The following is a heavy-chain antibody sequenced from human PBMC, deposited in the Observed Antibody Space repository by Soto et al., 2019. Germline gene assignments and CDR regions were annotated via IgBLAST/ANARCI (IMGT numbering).Heavy chain of an antibody. V-gene: IGHV1-18*01. Sequence: QVQLVQSGAEVKKPGASVKVSCKASGYTFTSYGISWVRQAPGQGLEWMGWISAHNDNTNYAQKLQGRATMTTATSTSTAYMELRSLRSDDTAVYYCARATKALFPGLFDYWGQGTLVTVSS. J-gene: IGHJ4*02. CDR3: ARATKALFPGLFDY. CDR1: GYTFTSYG. D-gene: IGHD2-2*01. CDR2: ISAHNDNT.